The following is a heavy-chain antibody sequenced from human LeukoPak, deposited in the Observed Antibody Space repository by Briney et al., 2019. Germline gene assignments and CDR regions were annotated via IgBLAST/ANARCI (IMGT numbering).Heavy chain of an antibody. CDR3: TRVAQSGPTGWFDP. CDR1: GFTFSSYS. CDR2: ISSSSSTI. V-gene: IGHV3-48*04. D-gene: IGHD1-1*01. J-gene: IGHJ5*02. Sequence: GGSLRLSCAASGFTFSSYSMNWVRQAPGKGLEWVSYISSSSSTIYYADSVKGRFTISRDNAKNSLYLQMNSLRAEDTAVYYCTRVAQSGPTGWFDPWGQGTLVTVAS.